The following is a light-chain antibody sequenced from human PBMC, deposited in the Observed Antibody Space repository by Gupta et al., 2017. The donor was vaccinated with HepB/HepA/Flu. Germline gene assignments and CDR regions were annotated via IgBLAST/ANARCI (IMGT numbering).Light chain of an antibody. CDR1: QSVDSD. CDR2: GAS. J-gene: IGKJ2*04. Sequence: VLAPSPATLSVSVGERVTLSCRASQSVDSDLAWYQQKPGQAPRLLIYGASTRATDTPVRFSGSGSGTNFTLTISSLQSGDYGIYFCQEYNDWPPCSFGQGTRLDI. CDR3: QEYNDWPPCS. V-gene: IGKV3-15*01.